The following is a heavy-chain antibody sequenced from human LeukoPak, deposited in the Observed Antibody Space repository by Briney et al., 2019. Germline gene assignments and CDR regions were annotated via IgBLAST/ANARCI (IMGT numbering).Heavy chain of an antibody. D-gene: IGHD2-15*01. Sequence: GESLKISRKGSGYSFTSYWIGWVRQMPGKGLEWMGIIYPGDSDTRYSPSFQGQVTISADKSISTAYLQWSSLKASDTAMYYCARPQGYCSGGSCYFIFDYWGQGTLVTVSS. CDR1: GYSFTSYW. V-gene: IGHV5-51*01. CDR2: IYPGDSDT. J-gene: IGHJ4*02. CDR3: ARPQGYCSGGSCYFIFDY.